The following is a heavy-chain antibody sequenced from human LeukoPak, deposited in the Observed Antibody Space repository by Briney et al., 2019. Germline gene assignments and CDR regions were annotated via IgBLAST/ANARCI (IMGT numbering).Heavy chain of an antibody. V-gene: IGHV3-48*03. Sequence: GSLRLSCAASGFTFSSYEMNWVRQAPGKGLQWVSYISQDGSSIFYADSVKGRFTISRDNAKNSLYLQMNSLGVEDTAVYYCATISRTVVASFDYWGQGILVTVSS. CDR1: GFTFSSYE. CDR2: ISQDGSSI. J-gene: IGHJ4*02. CDR3: ATISRTVVASFDY. D-gene: IGHD3-22*01.